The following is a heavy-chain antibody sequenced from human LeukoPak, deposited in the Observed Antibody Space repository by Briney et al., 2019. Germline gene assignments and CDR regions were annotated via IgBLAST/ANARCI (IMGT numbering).Heavy chain of an antibody. V-gene: IGHV3-7*01. Sequence: PGGSPRLSCAASGLTFSSHWMSWVRQAPGQGLEWVANISPDGDRENYVDSVKGRFSISRDNAKNSLFLQMHSLRVEDTAVYYCASKFPYCSGGSCALGGPGTLVTVSS. D-gene: IGHD2-15*01. CDR3: ASKFPYCSGGSCAL. CDR1: GLTFSSHW. J-gene: IGHJ4*02. CDR2: ISPDGDRE.